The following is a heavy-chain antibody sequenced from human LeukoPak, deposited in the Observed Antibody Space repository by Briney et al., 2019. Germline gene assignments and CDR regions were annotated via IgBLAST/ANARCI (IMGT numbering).Heavy chain of an antibody. J-gene: IGHJ4*02. D-gene: IGHD6-13*01. CDR1: GFTFSSYG. CDR3: ARSFYSSSWYSPVDS. CDR2: ISYDGSNK. Sequence: GGSLRLSCAASGFTFSSYGMHWVRQAPGKGLGWVAVISYDGSNKYYADSVKGRFTISRDNSMSTLYLQMNSLRAEDTAVYYCARSFYSSSWYSPVDSWGQGTLVTVSS. V-gene: IGHV3-30*03.